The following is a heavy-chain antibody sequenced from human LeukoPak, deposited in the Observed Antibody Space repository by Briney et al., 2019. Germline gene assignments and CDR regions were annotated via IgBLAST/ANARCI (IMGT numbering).Heavy chain of an antibody. CDR2: ISYDGSNK. CDR1: GFTFSSYA. Sequence: GGSLRLSCAASGFTFSSYAMHWVRQAPGKGLEWVAVISYDGSNKYYADSVKGRFTISRDNSKNTLYLQMNSLRAEDTAVYYCARDTLLLWFGEFDYWGQGTLVTVSS. CDR3: ARDTLLLWFGEFDY. V-gene: IGHV3-30-3*01. J-gene: IGHJ4*02. D-gene: IGHD3-10*01.